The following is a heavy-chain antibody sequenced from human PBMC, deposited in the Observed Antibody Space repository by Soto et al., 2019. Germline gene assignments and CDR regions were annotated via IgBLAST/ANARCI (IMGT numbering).Heavy chain of an antibody. Sequence: TLSLTCTVSGGSVTSDEDYWTWIRQSPGKGLEWIGYISNSGSTGYNPSLKTRLSMSVDRSKNQFTLRLTSVTAADTAVYFCATESGSTYGYFDHWGQGTQVTVSS. J-gene: IGHJ4*02. CDR2: ISNSGST. V-gene: IGHV4-30-4*01. CDR1: GGSVTSDEDY. D-gene: IGHD5-18*01. CDR3: ATESGSTYGYFDH.